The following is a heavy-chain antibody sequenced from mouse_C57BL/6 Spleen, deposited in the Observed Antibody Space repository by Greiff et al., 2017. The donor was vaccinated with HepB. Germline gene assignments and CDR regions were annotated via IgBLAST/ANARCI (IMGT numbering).Heavy chain of an antibody. D-gene: IGHD3-1*01. V-gene: IGHV1-52*01. J-gene: IGHJ4*01. CDR3: AREGYGEDYYAMDY. Sequence: VQLQQSGAELVRPGSSVKLSCKASGYTFTSYWMHWVKQRPIQGLEWIGNIDPSDSETHYNQKFKDKATLTVDKSSSTAYMQLSSLTSEDSAVYYCAREGYGEDYYAMDYWGQGTSVTVSS. CDR1: GYTFTSYW. CDR2: IDPSDSET.